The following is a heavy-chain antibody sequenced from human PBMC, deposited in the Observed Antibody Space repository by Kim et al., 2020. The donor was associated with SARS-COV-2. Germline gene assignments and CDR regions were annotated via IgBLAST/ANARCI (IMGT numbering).Heavy chain of an antibody. CDR2: ISSSSSYI. J-gene: IGHJ1*01. V-gene: IGHV3-21*01. Sequence: GGSLRLSCAASGFTFSSYSMNWVRQAPGKGLEWVSSISSSSSYIYYADSVNGRFTISRDNAKNSLYLQMNSLRAEDTAVYYCARAGLPMGATMQYFQHWGQGALVTVSS. CDR3: ARAGLPMGATMQYFQH. CDR1: GFTFSSYS. D-gene: IGHD1-26*01.